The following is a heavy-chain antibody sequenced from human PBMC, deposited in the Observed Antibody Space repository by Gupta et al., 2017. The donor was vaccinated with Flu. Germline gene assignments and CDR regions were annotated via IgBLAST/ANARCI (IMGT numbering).Heavy chain of an antibody. CDR1: GFTFSSYS. Sequence: EVQLVESGGGLVKPGGSLRLSCAASGFTFSSYSMNWVRQAPGRGLEWVSFISSSSSYIYYADSVKGRFTISRDNAKNSLYLQMNSLRAEDTAVYYCARAWDSRGYDDYWGQGTLVTVSS. D-gene: IGHD3-22*01. CDR3: ARAWDSRGYDDY. V-gene: IGHV3-21*01. CDR2: ISSSSSYI. J-gene: IGHJ4*02.